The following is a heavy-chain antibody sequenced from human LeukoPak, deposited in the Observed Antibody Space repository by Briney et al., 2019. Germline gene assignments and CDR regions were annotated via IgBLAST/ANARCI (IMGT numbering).Heavy chain of an antibody. Sequence: GASVKVSCKASGYTFTSYDINWVRQATGQGLEWMGWMNPNSGNTGYAQKFQGRVTITRNTSISTAYMELSRLRSDDTAVYYCARDRDWGYGGNKYYFDYWGQGTLVTVSS. CDR3: ARDRDWGYGGNKYYFDY. J-gene: IGHJ4*02. V-gene: IGHV1-8*03. CDR1: GYTFTSYD. D-gene: IGHD4-23*01. CDR2: MNPNSGNT.